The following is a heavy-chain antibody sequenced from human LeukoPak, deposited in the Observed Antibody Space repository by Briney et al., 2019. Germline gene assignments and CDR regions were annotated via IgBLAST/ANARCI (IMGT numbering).Heavy chain of an antibody. CDR2: INPNSGGT. CDR1: GYTFTGYY. CDR3: ARAQRYYDTSGYHAFDI. J-gene: IGHJ3*02. V-gene: IGHV1-2*02. Sequence: VASVKVSCKASGYTFTGYYIHWVRQAPGQGLEWMGWINPNSGGTNYAQKFQGRVTVTRDTSISTAYMELSSLRSDDTAVYYCARAQRYYDTSGYHAFDIWGQGALVTVSS. D-gene: IGHD3-22*01.